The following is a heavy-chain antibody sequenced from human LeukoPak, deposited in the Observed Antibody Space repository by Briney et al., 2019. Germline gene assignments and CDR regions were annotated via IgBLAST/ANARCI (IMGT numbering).Heavy chain of an antibody. CDR1: GFTCSSNY. D-gene: IGHD6-13*01. V-gene: IGHV3-23*01. CDR2: ISWNSGSI. Sequence: GGSLRLSCAASGFTCSSNYMSWVRQAPGKGLEWVSGISWNSGSIGYADSVKGRFTISRDNSKNTLYLQMNSLRDEDTAIYYCAKRGDSAGSFQYFHHWAQGTLVTVSS. J-gene: IGHJ1*01. CDR3: AKRGDSAGSFQYFHH.